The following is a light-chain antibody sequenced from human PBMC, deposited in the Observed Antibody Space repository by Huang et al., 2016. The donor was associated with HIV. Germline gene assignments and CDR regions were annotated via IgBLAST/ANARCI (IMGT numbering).Light chain of an antibody. CDR3: QQRSAWPLT. CDR1: QSVRSY. Sequence: EIVLTQSPATLSLSPGERATLSCRASQSVRSYLAWYQQKPGQAPRLLIYDASNRATGIPARFSGSGSGTDFTITISNLQSEDFAVYYCQQRSAWPLTFGGGTKVEI. V-gene: IGKV3-11*01. CDR2: DAS. J-gene: IGKJ4*01.